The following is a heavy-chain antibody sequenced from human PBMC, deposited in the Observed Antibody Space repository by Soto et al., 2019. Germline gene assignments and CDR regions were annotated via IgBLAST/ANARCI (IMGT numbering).Heavy chain of an antibody. D-gene: IGHD3-10*01. J-gene: IGHJ6*02. CDR2: INHSGST. CDR1: GGSFSGYY. V-gene: IGHV4-34*01. CDR3: ASFITMVRGVFDYYYGMDV. Sequence: SETLSLTCAVYGGSFSGYYWSWIRQPPGKGLEWIGEINHSGSTNYNPSLKSRVTISVDTSKNQFSLKLSSVTAADTAVYYCASFITMVRGVFDYYYGMDVWGQGTTVTV.